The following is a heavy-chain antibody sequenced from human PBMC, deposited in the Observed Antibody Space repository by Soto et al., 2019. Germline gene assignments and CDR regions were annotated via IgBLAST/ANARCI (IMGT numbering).Heavy chain of an antibody. CDR1: GYTLTELS. D-gene: IGHD6-13*01. V-gene: IGHV1-24*01. Sequence: ASVKVSCKVSGYTLTELSMHWVRQAPGKGLEWMGGFDPEDGETIYAQKFQGRVTMIEDTSTDTAYMELSSLRSEDTAVYYCATFSSSWYYFDYWGQGTLVTVSS. J-gene: IGHJ4*02. CDR3: ATFSSSWYYFDY. CDR2: FDPEDGET.